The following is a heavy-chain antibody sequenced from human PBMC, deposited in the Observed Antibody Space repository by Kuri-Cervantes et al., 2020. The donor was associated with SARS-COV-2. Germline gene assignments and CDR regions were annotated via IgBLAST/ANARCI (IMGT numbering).Heavy chain of an antibody. J-gene: IGHJ5*02. CDR2: ISAYNGNT. CDR1: GGTFNSYG. Sequence: ASVKVSCKPSGGTFNSYGINWVRQAPGQGLEWMGWISAYNGNTNYAQKLQGRVTMTTDTSTSTAYMELSRLRSDDTAVYYCARVSKAARPSAWFDPWGQGTLVTVSS. CDR3: ARVSKAARPSAWFDP. D-gene: IGHD6-6*01. V-gene: IGHV1-18*01.